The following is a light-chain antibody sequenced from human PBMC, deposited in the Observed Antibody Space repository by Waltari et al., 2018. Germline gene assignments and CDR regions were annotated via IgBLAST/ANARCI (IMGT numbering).Light chain of an antibody. CDR1: TSDIGGFNF. J-gene: IGLJ2*01. CDR3: CSYTTSNTLL. CDR2: GVT. V-gene: IGLV2-14*03. Sequence: QSAPTQPPSVSGSPGQSVTISCTGTTSDIGGFNFVSWYQKSPGNAPKLLIHGVTNRPAVVSDLFSCSKSDNTASLTISALQAEDEADYYCCSYTTSNTLLSGGGTRLTVL.